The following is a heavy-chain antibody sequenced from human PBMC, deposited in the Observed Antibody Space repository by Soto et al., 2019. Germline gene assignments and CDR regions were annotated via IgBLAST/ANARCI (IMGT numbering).Heavy chain of an antibody. CDR3: ASLKGAATIGYYYYGMDV. D-gene: IGHD5-12*01. Sequence: QVQLVQSGAEVKKPGSSVKVSCKASGGTFSSYAISWVRQAPGQGLEWMGGIIPIFGTANYAQKFQGRVTITADESTSTAYMELSSLRSEDTAVYYCASLKGAATIGYYYYGMDVWGQGTTVTVSS. CDR1: GGTFSSYA. J-gene: IGHJ6*02. CDR2: IIPIFGTA. V-gene: IGHV1-69*12.